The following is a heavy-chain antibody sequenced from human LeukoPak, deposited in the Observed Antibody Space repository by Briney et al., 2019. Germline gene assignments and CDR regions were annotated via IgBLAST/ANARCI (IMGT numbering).Heavy chain of an antibody. CDR3: ARDDGITIFGVVGWDY. CDR2: ISYDGSNK. Sequence: PGRSLRLSCAASGFTFSSYAMHWVRQAPGKGLEWVAVISYDGSNKYYADSVKGRFTISRDNSKNTLYLQMNSLRAEDTAVYYCARDDGITIFGVVGWDYWGQGTLVTVSS. J-gene: IGHJ4*02. CDR1: GFTFSSYA. D-gene: IGHD3-3*01. V-gene: IGHV3-30-3*01.